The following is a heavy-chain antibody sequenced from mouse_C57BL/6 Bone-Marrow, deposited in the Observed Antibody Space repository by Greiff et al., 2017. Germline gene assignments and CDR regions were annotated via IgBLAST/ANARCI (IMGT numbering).Heavy chain of an antibody. D-gene: IGHD2-3*01. V-gene: IGHV14-3*01. CDR3: AVCLDGSYEYFDV. CDR1: GFNIKNTY. J-gene: IGHJ1*03. CDR2: IDPENGNT. Sequence: VQLKQSVAELVRPGASVKLSCTASGFNIKNTYMHWVKQRPEQGLEWIGRIDPENGNTKYAPKFQGKATITTDTSSNTAYLQLSSLTSEDTAIYYCAVCLDGSYEYFDVWGTGTTVTVSS.